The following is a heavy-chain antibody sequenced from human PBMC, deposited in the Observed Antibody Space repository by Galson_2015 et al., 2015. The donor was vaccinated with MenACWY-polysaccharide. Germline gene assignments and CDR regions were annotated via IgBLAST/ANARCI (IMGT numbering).Heavy chain of an antibody. J-gene: IGHJ4*01. Sequence: SLRLSCAASGFTFSSYGMHWVRQAPGKGLEWVTFIRYDGRKEYYADSVKGRFTISRDNSKNTVYLQMSSLRAEDTAVYYCAKDYEYGDFSPDYSCHETLVAVSS. D-gene: IGHD4-17*01. V-gene: IGHV3-30*02. CDR1: GFTFSSYG. CDR2: IRYDGRKE. CDR3: AKDYEYGDFSPDY.